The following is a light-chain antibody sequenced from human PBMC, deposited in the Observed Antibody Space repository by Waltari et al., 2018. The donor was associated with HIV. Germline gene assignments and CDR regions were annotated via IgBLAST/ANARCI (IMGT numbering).Light chain of an antibody. J-gene: IGKJ1*01. CDR3: QQYGSSPRT. CDR1: RSVSSSY. V-gene: IGKV3-20*01. Sequence: EIVLTPSPGTLSLSTGERATLSCRASRSVSSSYLAWYQQKPGQAPRLLIYGASSRATGIPDRFSGSGSGTDFTLSISRLEPEDFAVYYCQQYGSSPRTFGQGSKVEIK. CDR2: GAS.